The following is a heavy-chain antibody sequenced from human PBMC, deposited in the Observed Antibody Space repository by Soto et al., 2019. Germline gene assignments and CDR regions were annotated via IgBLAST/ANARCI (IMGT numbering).Heavy chain of an antibody. Sequence: SVKVSCKASGGTFSSYAISWVRQAPGQGLEWMGGIIPIFGTANYAQKFQGRVTITADASTSTAYMELSSLRAEDTAVYYCARTGRSGDYYDSSGYSGGIVDYWGQGTLVTVSS. CDR3: ARTGRSGDYYDSSGYSGGIVDY. CDR2: IIPIFGTA. D-gene: IGHD3-22*01. CDR1: GGTFSSYA. V-gene: IGHV1-69*13. J-gene: IGHJ4*02.